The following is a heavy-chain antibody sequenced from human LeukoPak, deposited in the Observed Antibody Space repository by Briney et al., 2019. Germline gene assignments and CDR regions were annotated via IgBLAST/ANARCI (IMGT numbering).Heavy chain of an antibody. CDR3: ARGKGSSSPGTRWFDP. CDR1: GGSFSGYY. Sequence: SETLSLTCAVYGGSFSGYYWSWIRQPPGKGLEWIGEINHSGSTNYNPSLKSRVTISVDTSKNQFSLKLSSVTAADTAVYYCARGKGSSSPGTRWFDPWGQGTLVTVSS. J-gene: IGHJ5*02. CDR2: INHSGST. D-gene: IGHD6-13*01. V-gene: IGHV4-34*01.